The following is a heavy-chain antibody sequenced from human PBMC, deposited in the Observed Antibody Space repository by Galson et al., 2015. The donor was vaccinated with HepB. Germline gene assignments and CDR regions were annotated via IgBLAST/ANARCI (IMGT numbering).Heavy chain of an antibody. D-gene: IGHD1-26*01. Sequence: SVKVSCKASGYTFTSYGISWVRQAPGQGLEWMGWISAYNGNTNYAQKLQGRVTMTTDTSTSTAYMELRSLRSDDMAVYYCAREWEQDYYYYGMDVWGQGTTVTVSS. CDR3: AREWEQDYYYYGMDV. J-gene: IGHJ6*02. CDR1: GYTFTSYG. V-gene: IGHV1-18*03. CDR2: ISAYNGNT.